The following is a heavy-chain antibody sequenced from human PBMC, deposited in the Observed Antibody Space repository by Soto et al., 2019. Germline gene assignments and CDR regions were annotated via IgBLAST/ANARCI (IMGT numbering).Heavy chain of an antibody. CDR1: GFSFSSFD. D-gene: IGHD6-13*01. Sequence: QVHLVESGGGVVQPGRSLRLSCAVSGFSFSSFDLLWVRQSPGKGPEWVAVIWYDGSEEYYADSVKGRFTISRDNSKETLYLQLSNLRPEDTAVYYCARGYGSSGLDYWGQGTLVTVSS. CDR2: IWYDGSEE. J-gene: IGHJ4*02. V-gene: IGHV3-33*01. CDR3: ARGYGSSGLDY.